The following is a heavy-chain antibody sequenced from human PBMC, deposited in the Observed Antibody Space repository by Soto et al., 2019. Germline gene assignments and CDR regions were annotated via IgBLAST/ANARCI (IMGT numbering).Heavy chain of an antibody. CDR3: ASTVTIIEYFQH. CDR2: ISGSGGST. V-gene: IGHV3-23*01. CDR1: GFTFSSYA. D-gene: IGHD4-17*01. Sequence: GGSLRLSCAASGFTFSSYAMSWVHQAPGKGLEWVSAISGSGGSTYYADSVKGRFTISRDNSKNTLYLQMNSLRAEDTAVYYCASTVTIIEYFQHWGQGTLVTVSS. J-gene: IGHJ1*01.